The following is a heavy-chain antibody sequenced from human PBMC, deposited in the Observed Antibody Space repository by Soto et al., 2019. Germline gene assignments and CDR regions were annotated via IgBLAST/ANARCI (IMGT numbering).Heavy chain of an antibody. CDR2: IVVGSGNT. Sequence: GASVKVSCKASGFTFTSSAVQWVRQARGQRLEWIGWIVVGSGNTNYAQKFQERVTITRDMSTSAAYMELSSLRSEDTAVYYCAADRWYPTYYYDSFGYSDYWGQGTLVPVSS. CDR3: AADRWYPTYYYDSFGYSDY. CDR1: GFTFTSSA. V-gene: IGHV1-58*01. J-gene: IGHJ4*02. D-gene: IGHD3-22*01.